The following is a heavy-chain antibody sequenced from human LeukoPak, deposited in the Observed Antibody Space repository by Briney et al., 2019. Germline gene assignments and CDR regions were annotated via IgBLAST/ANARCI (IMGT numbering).Heavy chain of an antibody. CDR1: GGSISSYY. V-gene: IGHV4-59*01. CDR2: IYYSGST. D-gene: IGHD2-15*01. Sequence: PSETLSLTCTVSGGSISSYYWSWIRQPPGKGLEWIGYIYYSGSTNYNPSLKSRVTISVDTSKTQFSLKLSSVTAADTAVYYCARGHPGGYCSGGSCYSRNWFDPWGQGTLVTVSS. J-gene: IGHJ5*02. CDR3: ARGHPGGYCSGGSCYSRNWFDP.